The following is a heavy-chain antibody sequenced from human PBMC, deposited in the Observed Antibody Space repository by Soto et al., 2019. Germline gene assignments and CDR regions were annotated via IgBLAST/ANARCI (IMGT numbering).Heavy chain of an antibody. CDR2: IRSKAYGGTT. J-gene: IGHJ3*02. Sequence: GGSLRLSCTASGFTFGDYAMSWVRQAPGKGLEWVGFIRSKAYGGTTEYAASVKGRFTISRGDSKSIAYLQMNSPKTEDTAVYYCTRVAATFDAFDIWGQGTMVTVSS. V-gene: IGHV3-49*04. CDR1: GFTFGDYA. D-gene: IGHD2-15*01. CDR3: TRVAATFDAFDI.